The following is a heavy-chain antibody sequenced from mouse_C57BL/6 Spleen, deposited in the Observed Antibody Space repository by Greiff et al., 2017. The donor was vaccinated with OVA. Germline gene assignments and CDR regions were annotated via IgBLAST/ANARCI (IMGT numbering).Heavy chain of an antibody. D-gene: IGHD1-1*01. CDR2: IDPETGGP. CDR3: TRDYYGSSYRLAY. J-gene: IGHJ3*01. Sequence: QVQLQQSGAELVRPGASVTLSCKASGYTFTDYEMHWVKQTPVHGLEWIGAIDPETGGPAYNQKFKGQAILTADKSSSTADMELRSLTSEDSAVYYCTRDYYGSSYRLAYWGQGTLVTVSA. CDR1: GYTFTDYE. V-gene: IGHV1-15*01.